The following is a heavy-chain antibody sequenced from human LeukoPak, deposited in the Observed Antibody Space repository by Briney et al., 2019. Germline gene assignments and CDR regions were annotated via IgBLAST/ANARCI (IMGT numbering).Heavy chain of an antibody. CDR2: INWNGGST. J-gene: IGHJ4*02. CDR1: GFTFDDYG. D-gene: IGHD2-2*01. V-gene: IGHV3-20*04. Sequence: GGSLRLSCAASGFTFDDYGMSWVSQAPGKGLEWVSGINWNGGSTGYADSVKGRFTISRDNAKNSLYLQMNSLRAEDTALYYCARAGYCSSTSCYGLYYFDYRGQGTLVTVSS. CDR3: ARAGYCSSTSCYGLYYFDY.